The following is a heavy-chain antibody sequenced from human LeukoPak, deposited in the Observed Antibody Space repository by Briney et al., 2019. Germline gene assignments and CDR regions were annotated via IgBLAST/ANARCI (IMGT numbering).Heavy chain of an antibody. CDR2: IYNGGTT. D-gene: IGHD6-19*01. CDR3: TKATQWLAFDY. CDR1: GGSLSSQF. J-gene: IGHJ4*02. V-gene: IGHV4-59*11. Sequence: PSETLSLTCTVSGGSLSSQFWSWIRPPPGRGREWIGNIYNGGTTNYNPSLESRVTISVDTSKNQLSLQLTSVTAADTAVYCCTKATQWLAFDYWGRGTLVTVSS.